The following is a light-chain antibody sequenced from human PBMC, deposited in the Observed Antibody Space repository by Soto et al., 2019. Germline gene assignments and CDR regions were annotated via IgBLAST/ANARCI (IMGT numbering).Light chain of an antibody. CDR1: SSDVGAYYY. J-gene: IGLJ1*01. Sequence: QSVLTQPASVSGSPGQSITISCTGASSDVGAYYYVSWYQHYPGKAPKLMIYEVTNRPSGVSNRFSGSKSGNTASLTISGLQAEDEADYYCSSYRSRSTLYVFGTGTKV. CDR2: EVT. CDR3: SSYRSRSTLYV. V-gene: IGLV2-14*01.